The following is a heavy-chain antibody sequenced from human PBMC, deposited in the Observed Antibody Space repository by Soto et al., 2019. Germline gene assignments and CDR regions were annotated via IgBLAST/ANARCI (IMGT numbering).Heavy chain of an antibody. CDR3: AREGIAAAGTDAFDI. D-gene: IGHD6-13*01. CDR1: GFTFSSYW. V-gene: IGHV3-21*01. Sequence: GGSLRLSCAASGFTFSSYWMSWVRQAPGKGLEWVSTINSSSSDIYYADSVKGRFTISRDNAKNSLYLQMNSLRAEDTAVYYCAREGIAAAGTDAFDIWGQGTMVTVSS. J-gene: IGHJ3*02. CDR2: INSSSSDI.